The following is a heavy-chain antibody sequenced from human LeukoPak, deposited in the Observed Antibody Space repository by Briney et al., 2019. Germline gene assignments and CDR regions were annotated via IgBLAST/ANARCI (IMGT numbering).Heavy chain of an antibody. J-gene: IGHJ4*02. CDR1: GDSISSGSYY. CDR3: ARDGHCGGDCYEEGDY. V-gene: IGHV4-61*02. Sequence: SQTLSLTCTVSGDSISSGSYYWSWIRQPAGKGLEWIGRIYTSGSTNYNPSLKSRVTMSVDTSKNQFSLKLSSVTAADTAVYYCARDGHCGGDCYEEGDYWGQGTLVTVSS. CDR2: IYTSGST. D-gene: IGHD2-21*01.